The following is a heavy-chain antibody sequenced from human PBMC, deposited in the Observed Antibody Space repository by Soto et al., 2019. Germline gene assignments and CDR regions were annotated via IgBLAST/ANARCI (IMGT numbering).Heavy chain of an antibody. J-gene: IGHJ3*02. Sequence: QVQLVQSGADVKKPGASVTVSCKASGYNFTSYGISWVRQAPGRGLEWMGWISPHNDRTKYARRFQDRVTMTTETPTSTVYMELGSLRSDDTAVYYCARDLYYSSGRYFDHDAFDIWGQGTVVTVSS. CDR2: ISPHNDRT. V-gene: IGHV1-18*01. D-gene: IGHD6-19*01. CDR3: ARDLYYSSGRYFDHDAFDI. CDR1: GYNFTSYG.